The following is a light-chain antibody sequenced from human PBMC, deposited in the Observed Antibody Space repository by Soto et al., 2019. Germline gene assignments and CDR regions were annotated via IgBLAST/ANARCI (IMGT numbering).Light chain of an antibody. CDR2: GVS. Sequence: EIVLTQSPGTLSLSPGERATLSCRASQSLGSSDLAWYQHKPGQAPRLLIYGVSNRATGIPDRFSGSGSGTDFTLTISRLELEDFAVYYCQQYDTSRTFGQGTKVDIK. J-gene: IGKJ1*01. CDR1: QSLGSSD. V-gene: IGKV3-20*01. CDR3: QQYDTSRT.